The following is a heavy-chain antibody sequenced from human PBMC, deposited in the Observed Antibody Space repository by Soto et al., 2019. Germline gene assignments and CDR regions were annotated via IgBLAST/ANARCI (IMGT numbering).Heavy chain of an antibody. CDR1: GGSFSGYD. J-gene: IGHJ4*02. V-gene: IGHV4-34*01. CDR3: ARDKITGLFDY. Sequence: SETLSLTCAVCGGSFSGYDWTWIRQPPGTGLEWIEEINHSGSTNYNPSLKSRVTISVDTSKNQFSLKLTSVTAADTAVYYCARDKITGLFDYWGQGTLVTVSS. CDR2: INHSGST. D-gene: IGHD2-8*02.